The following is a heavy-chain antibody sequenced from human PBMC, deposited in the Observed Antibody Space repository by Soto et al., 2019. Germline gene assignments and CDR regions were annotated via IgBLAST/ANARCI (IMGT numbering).Heavy chain of an antibody. D-gene: IGHD3-10*01. J-gene: IGHJ6*02. V-gene: IGHV3-48*02. CDR2: ISRSSTGI. CDR3: ARAVTWGLDV. CDR1: GFTFSLYS. Sequence: EVQLVESGGGLEQPGGSLRLSCAASGFTFSLYSMSWVRQAPGKGLEWVSYISRSSTGIHYADSVKGRFTISRDDATNSMHLQMTSLRDGDTAVYYCARAVTWGLDVWGQGTTVSISS.